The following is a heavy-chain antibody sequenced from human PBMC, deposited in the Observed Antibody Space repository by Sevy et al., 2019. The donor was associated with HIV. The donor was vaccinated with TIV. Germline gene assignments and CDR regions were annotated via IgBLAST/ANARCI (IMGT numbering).Heavy chain of an antibody. D-gene: IGHD1-26*01. V-gene: IGHV3-15*01. Sequence: GGSLRLSCAASGFTFSNAWMSWVRQAPGKGLEWVGRIKSKTDGGTTDYAAPVKGRFTISGDDSKNTLYLQMNSLKTEDTAVYYCTTDRGGGSYWHYYYYGMDVWGQGTTVTVSS. CDR2: IKSKTDGGTT. J-gene: IGHJ6*02. CDR3: TTDRGGGSYWHYYYYGMDV. CDR1: GFTFSNAW.